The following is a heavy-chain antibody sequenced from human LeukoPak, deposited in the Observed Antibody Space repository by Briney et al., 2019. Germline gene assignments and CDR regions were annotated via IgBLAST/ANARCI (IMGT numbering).Heavy chain of an antibody. Sequence: PGGSLRLSCAASGFTFSSYGMHWVRQAPGKGLEWVAVISYDGSNKYYADSVMGRFTISRDNSKNTLYLQMNSLRAEDTALYYCAKVVAGSRNAFDIWGQGTMVTVSS. CDR2: ISYDGSNK. V-gene: IGHV3-30*18. J-gene: IGHJ3*02. CDR3: AKVVAGSRNAFDI. CDR1: GFTFSSYG. D-gene: IGHD6-19*01.